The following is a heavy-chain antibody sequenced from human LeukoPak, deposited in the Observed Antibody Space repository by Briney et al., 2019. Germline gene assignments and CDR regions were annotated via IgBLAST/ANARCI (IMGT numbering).Heavy chain of an antibody. CDR2: VNPNDGST. Sequence: ASVKVSCKGFAYTFTNYYMHWVRQAPGQGPEWMGIVNPNDGSTTYAQKFQGRVTMTRDMSTNTVYMELSSLRSDDTAEYFCAIVSPMTTVARGQGAFDIWSQGTMVIVSA. V-gene: IGHV1-46*01. D-gene: IGHD4-23*01. CDR3: AIVSPMTTVARGQGAFDI. CDR1: AYTFTNYY. J-gene: IGHJ3*02.